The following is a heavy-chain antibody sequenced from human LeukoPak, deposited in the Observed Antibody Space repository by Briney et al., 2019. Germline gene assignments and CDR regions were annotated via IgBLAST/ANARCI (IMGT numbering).Heavy chain of an antibody. CDR1: GGSISSYY. J-gene: IGHJ4*02. Sequence: PSETLSLTCTVSGGSISSYYWTWIRQPAGKGLEWIGRIYTTGSTNYNPSLNSRVTMSVDTSKKQFSLKLSSVTAADTAVYYCARDLGGGATVVPTRYYFDYWGQGTLVTVSS. V-gene: IGHV4-4*07. CDR3: ARDLGGGATVVPTRYYFDY. CDR2: IYTTGST. D-gene: IGHD4-23*01.